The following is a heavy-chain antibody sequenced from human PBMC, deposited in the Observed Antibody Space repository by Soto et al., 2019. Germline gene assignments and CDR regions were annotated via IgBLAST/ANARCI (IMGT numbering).Heavy chain of an antibody. CDR2: MNPNSGNT. Sequence: QVQLVQSGAEVKKPGASVKVSCKASGYTLTRYDINWVRQATGQGLEWMGWMNPNSGNTGYAQKFQGRVTMTRNTSISTAYMELSSLRSEDTAVYYCARGDRFGELKPFDPWGQGTLVTVSS. CDR3: ARGDRFGELKPFDP. CDR1: GYTLTRYD. J-gene: IGHJ5*02. V-gene: IGHV1-8*01. D-gene: IGHD3-10*01.